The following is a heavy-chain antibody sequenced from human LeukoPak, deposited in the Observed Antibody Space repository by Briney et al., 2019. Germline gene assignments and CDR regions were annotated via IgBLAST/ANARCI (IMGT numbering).Heavy chain of an antibody. D-gene: IGHD2-2*01. V-gene: IGHV3-23*01. CDR1: GFTFSSYA. CDR2: ISGSGGTT. Sequence: GGSLRLSCAASGFTFSSYAMLWVRQAPGKGLEWVSIISGSGGTTYYVDSVKGRFTISRDNSKNTLYLQMNSLRAEDTAVYYCAKDQQYQLLIDYWGQGTLVTVSS. J-gene: IGHJ4*02. CDR3: AKDQQYQLLIDY.